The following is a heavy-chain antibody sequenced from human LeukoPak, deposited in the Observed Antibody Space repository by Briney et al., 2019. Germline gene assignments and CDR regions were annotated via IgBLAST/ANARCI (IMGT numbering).Heavy chain of an antibody. D-gene: IGHD2-15*01. CDR1: GGSFSGYY. V-gene: IGHV4-34*01. CDR2: INHSGST. J-gene: IGHJ5*02. CDR3: ARGIVVVVAATRWFDP. Sequence: PSETLSLTCAVYGGSFSGYYWSWIRQPPGKGLEWIGEINHSGSTNYNPSLKSRVTISVDTSKNQFSLKLSSVTPADTAVYYCARGIVVVVAATRWFDPWGQGTLVTVSS.